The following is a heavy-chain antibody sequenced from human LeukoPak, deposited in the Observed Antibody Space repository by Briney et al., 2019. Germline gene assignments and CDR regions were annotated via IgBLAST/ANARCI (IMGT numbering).Heavy chain of an antibody. CDR1: GYTFTSYG. V-gene: IGHV1-18*01. J-gene: IGHJ4*02. CDR3: ARTEAPRAYYDFWSGYYTSDY. Sequence: ASVKVSCKASGYTFTSYGISWVRQAPGQGLEWMGWISAYNGNTNYAQKLQGRVTMTTDTSTSTAYMELGSLRSDDTAVYYCARTEAPRAYYDFWSGYYTSDYWGQGTLVTVSS. D-gene: IGHD3-3*01. CDR2: ISAYNGNT.